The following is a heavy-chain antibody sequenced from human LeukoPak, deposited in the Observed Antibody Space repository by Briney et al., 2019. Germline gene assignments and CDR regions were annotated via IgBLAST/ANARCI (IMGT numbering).Heavy chain of an antibody. V-gene: IGHV3-48*04. D-gene: IGHD3-16*01. Sequence: GGSLRLSCAGSGFNFCIYSMDWVRQAPGKGLEWVAYVSAGSTGIFYAASVKGRFSISKDNAQMSLYLQMNSQEAEEKSFYYCVKVKGGLGFVLWGRGTLVTVSS. CDR1: GFNFCIYS. CDR2: VSAGSTGI. J-gene: IGHJ4*02. CDR3: VKVKGGLGFVL.